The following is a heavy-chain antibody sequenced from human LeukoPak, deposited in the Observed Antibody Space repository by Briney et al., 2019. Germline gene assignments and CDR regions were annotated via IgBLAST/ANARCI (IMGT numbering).Heavy chain of an antibody. J-gene: IGHJ6*04. CDR1: GGTFSSYA. CDR2: IIPIFGTA. Sequence: GASVKVSCKASGGTFSSYAISWVRQAPGQGLEWMGGIIPIFGTANYAQKFQGRVTITADKSTSTAYMELSRLGSDDTAVYYCATYYYGSGTLVDVWGKGTTVTISS. CDR3: ATYYYGSGTLVDV. D-gene: IGHD3-10*01. V-gene: IGHV1-69*06.